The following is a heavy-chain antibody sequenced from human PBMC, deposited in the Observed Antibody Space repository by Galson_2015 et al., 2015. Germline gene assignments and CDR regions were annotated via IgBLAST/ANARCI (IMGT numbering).Heavy chain of an antibody. V-gene: IGHV3-72*01. Sequence: SLRLSCAASGFIFSDHYMEWVRQAPGKGLEWVGRSRNKAKSYTTEYAASVKGRFTISRDDSKNSLYLQMNSLNADDTAVYYCARSTSGGCFDPWGQGTLVTVSS. CDR1: GFIFSDHY. D-gene: IGHD3-10*01. J-gene: IGHJ5*02. CDR2: SRNKAKSYTT. CDR3: ARSTSGGCFDP.